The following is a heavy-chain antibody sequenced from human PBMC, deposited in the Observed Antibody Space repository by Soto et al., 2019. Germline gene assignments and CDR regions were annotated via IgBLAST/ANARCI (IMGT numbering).Heavy chain of an antibody. V-gene: IGHV1-2*04. D-gene: IGHD1-20*01. Sequence: ASVKVSCKASGYTFTGYYMHWVRQAPGQGLEWMGWINPNSGGTNYAQKFQGWVTMTRDTSISTAYMELSRLRSDDTAVYYRARGGITGTPYYYYYMDVWGKGTTVTVSS. CDR2: INPNSGGT. CDR1: GYTFTGYY. CDR3: ARGGITGTPYYYYYMDV. J-gene: IGHJ6*03.